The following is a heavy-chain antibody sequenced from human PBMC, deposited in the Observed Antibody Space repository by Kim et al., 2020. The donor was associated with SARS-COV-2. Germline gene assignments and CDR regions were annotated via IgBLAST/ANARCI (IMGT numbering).Heavy chain of an antibody. CDR3: ARDGLRGRLGGRSYGMDV. D-gene: IGHD4-17*01. J-gene: IGHJ6*02. CDR1: GFTFSSYA. V-gene: IGHV3-30*04. Sequence: GGSLRLSCAASGFTFSSYAMHWVRQAPGKGLEWVAVISYDGSNKYYADSVKGRFTISRDNSKNTLYLQMNSLRAEDTAVYYCARDGLRGRLGGRSYGMDVWGQGTTVTVSS. CDR2: ISYDGSNK.